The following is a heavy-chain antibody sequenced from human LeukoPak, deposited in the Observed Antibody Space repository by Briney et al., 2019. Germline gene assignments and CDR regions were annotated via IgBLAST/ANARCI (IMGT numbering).Heavy chain of an antibody. Sequence: GGSLRLSCAASGFTFSSYSMNWVRQAPGKGLEWVSYISSSSSPIYYADSVKGRFTTSRDNAKNSLYLQMSTLRVEDTAMYYCARGVDYWGQGTLVTVSS. CDR1: GFTFSSYS. J-gene: IGHJ4*02. V-gene: IGHV3-48*01. CDR3: ARGVDY. CDR2: ISSSSSPI.